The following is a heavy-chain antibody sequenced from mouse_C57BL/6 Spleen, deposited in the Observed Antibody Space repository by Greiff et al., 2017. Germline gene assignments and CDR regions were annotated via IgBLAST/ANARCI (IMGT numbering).Heavy chain of an antibody. D-gene: IGHD2-1*01. CDR3: ARRADGNFPWFAY. CDR2: INPNNGGT. J-gene: IGHJ3*01. CDR1: GYTFTDYN. Sequence: EVQLQQSGPELVKPGASVKIPCKASGYTFTDYNMDWVKQSHGKSLERIGDINPNNGGTIYNQKFKGKATLTVDKSSSTAYMELRSLTSEDTAVYYCARRADGNFPWFAYWGQGTLVTVSA. V-gene: IGHV1-18*01.